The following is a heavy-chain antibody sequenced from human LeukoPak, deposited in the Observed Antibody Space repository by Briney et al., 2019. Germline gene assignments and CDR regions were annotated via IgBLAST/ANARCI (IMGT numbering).Heavy chain of an antibody. CDR2: VHLDGRT. Sequence: SSETLSLTCAVYGGSFRGYYWSWIRQPPGKGLEWIGEVHLDGRTNYNPSLKSRLIMSVDLPENHISLKLTSVTAADTAVYYCAREGGFYRPLDYSGQGTLVTVSS. CDR3: AREGGFYRPLDY. J-gene: IGHJ4*02. CDR1: GGSFRGYY. V-gene: IGHV4-34*10. D-gene: IGHD3-3*01.